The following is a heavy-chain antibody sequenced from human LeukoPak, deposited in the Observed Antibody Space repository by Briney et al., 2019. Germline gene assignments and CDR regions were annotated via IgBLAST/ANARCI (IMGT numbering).Heavy chain of an antibody. CDR1: GGSISNYY. Sequence: SETLSLTCTVSGGSISNYYWSWIRQPPGKGLEWIGYIYYTGSTNYNPSLTSRVNISVDTSENQFSLNLTSVTAADTAVYYCARWGSIAVARFDYWGQGTLVTVSS. D-gene: IGHD6-6*01. V-gene: IGHV4-59*01. CDR3: ARWGSIAVARFDY. CDR2: IYYTGST. J-gene: IGHJ4*02.